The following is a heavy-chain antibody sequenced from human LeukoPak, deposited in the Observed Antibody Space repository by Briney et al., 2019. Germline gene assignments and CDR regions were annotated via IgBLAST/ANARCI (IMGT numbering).Heavy chain of an antibody. D-gene: IGHD6-6*01. J-gene: IGHJ4*02. Sequence: GSLRLSCAASGFTFSSYWMSWVRQPPGKGLEWIGEINHSGSTNYNPSLKSRVTISVDSSKNQFSLRLFSVTAADTAVYYCARGRVFSTSRAPFDYWGQGTLVTVSS. V-gene: IGHV4-34*01. CDR1: GFTFSSYW. CDR2: INHSGST. CDR3: ARGRVFSTSRAPFDY.